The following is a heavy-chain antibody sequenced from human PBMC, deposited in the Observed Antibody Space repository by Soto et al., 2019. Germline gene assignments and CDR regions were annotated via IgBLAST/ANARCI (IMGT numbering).Heavy chain of an antibody. CDR1: GYTFTIYG. V-gene: IGHV1-18*04. J-gene: IGHJ3*02. D-gene: IGHD2-15*01. CDR3: ARVHLLLDEKGYCSGGSCYSPDAFDI. CDR2: ISSYNGNT. Sequence: SSVKVSCKASGYTFTIYGISWVRHAPLQGRDWMGWISSYNGNTNYAQKLQCRVTMTTDTSTRTAYMEMRSMRSDDTAVYYCARVHLLLDEKGYCSGGSCYSPDAFDIWGQGTMVTVSS.